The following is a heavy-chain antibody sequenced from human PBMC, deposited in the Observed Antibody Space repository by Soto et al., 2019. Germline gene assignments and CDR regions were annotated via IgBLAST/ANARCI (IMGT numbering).Heavy chain of an antibody. CDR2: IYYTGST. CDR3: ARAEPYCSSTSCYFDY. V-gene: IGHV4-59*01. D-gene: IGHD2-2*01. J-gene: IGHJ4*02. Sequence: SETLSLTCTVSGGSISTYYWSWILQPPGKGLEWIGYIYYTGSTNYNPSLKSRLTMSMDTSKNQFSLKLSSVTAADTAVYYCARAEPYCSSTSCYFDYWGQGTLVTVSS. CDR1: GGSISTYY.